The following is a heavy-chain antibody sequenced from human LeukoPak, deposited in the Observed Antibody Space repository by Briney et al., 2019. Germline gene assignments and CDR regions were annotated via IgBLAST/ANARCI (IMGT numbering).Heavy chain of an antibody. V-gene: IGHV3-74*01. D-gene: IGHD3-3*01. Sequence: GGSLRLSCAASGFTFSNYGMHWVRQAPGKGLEWVSRITPDGTSTTYADSVKGRFTISRDNAKNTLYVQMNSLRAEDTALYYCARGAFGVYAFDLWGQGTLVTVSS. CDR1: GFTFSNYG. J-gene: IGHJ4*02. CDR2: ITPDGTST. CDR3: ARGAFGVYAFDL.